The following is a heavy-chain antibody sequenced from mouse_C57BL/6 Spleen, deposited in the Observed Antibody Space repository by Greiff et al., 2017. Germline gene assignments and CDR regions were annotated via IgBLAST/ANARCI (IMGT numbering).Heavy chain of an antibody. D-gene: IGHD3-2*02. CDR1: GYAFSSYW. CDR2: IYPGDGDT. CDR3: ARRSSGNYAMDY. Sequence: QVQLQQSGAELVKPGASVKISCKASGYAFSSYWMNWVKQRPGTGLEWIGQIYPGDGDTNYNGKFKGKATLTADKSSSTAYMQLSSLTSEDSAVYFCARRSSGNYAMDYWGQGTSVTVSS. J-gene: IGHJ4*01. V-gene: IGHV1-80*01.